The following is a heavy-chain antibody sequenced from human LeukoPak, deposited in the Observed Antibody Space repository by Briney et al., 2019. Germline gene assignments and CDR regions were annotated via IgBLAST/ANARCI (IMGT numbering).Heavy chain of an antibody. Sequence: GGSLRLSCAASGFTFSSYSMNWVRQAPGKGLEWVSSISSSSSYIYYADSMKGRFTISRDNAKNSLYLQMNSLRAEDTAVYYCAGYYYGSGREGYAFDIWGQGTMVTVSS. J-gene: IGHJ3*02. V-gene: IGHV3-21*01. CDR2: ISSSSSYI. D-gene: IGHD3-10*01. CDR1: GFTFSSYS. CDR3: AGYYYGSGREGYAFDI.